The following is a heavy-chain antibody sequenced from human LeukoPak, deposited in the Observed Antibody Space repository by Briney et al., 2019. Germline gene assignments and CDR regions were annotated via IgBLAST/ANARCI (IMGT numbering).Heavy chain of an antibody. CDR2: IYYSGST. CDR3: ARLPLDYDILTGYYDYFDY. Sequence: SETLSLTCAVYGGSFSAYYWSWIRQPPGKGLEWIGYIYYSGSTNYNPSLKSRVTISVDTSKNQFSLKLSSVTAADTAVYYCARLPLDYDILTGYYDYFDYWGQGTLVTVSS. J-gene: IGHJ4*02. CDR1: GGSFSAYY. V-gene: IGHV4-59*08. D-gene: IGHD3-9*01.